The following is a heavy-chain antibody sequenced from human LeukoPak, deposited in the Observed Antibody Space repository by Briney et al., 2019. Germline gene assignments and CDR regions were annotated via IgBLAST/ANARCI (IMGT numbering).Heavy chain of an antibody. Sequence: GGSLRLSCAASGVAFSHAGMSWVRQAPGKGLEWVAQIKTTSDGGPTDYAAPVKGRFTISRDDSENMLYLQMNSLKTEDTAVYYCTTNDAFDIWGQGTMVIVSS. J-gene: IGHJ3*02. V-gene: IGHV3-15*01. CDR3: TTNDAFDI. CDR1: GVAFSHAG. CDR2: IKTTSDGGPT.